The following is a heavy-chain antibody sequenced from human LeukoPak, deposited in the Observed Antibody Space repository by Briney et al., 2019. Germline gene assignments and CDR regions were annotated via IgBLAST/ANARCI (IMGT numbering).Heavy chain of an antibody. V-gene: IGHV3-30*02. CDR1: GFTFSSYG. D-gene: IGHD3-3*01. CDR3: AKWLDFWSGDPYCYYNMDV. CDR2: IRYDGSNK. Sequence: GGSLRLSCAASGFTFSSYGMHWVPQAPGKGLEWLAFIRYDGSNKYYADSVKGRFTISRDNSKNTLYLQMNSLRAEDTAVYCGAKWLDFWSGDPYCYYNMDVWGKGTTVPVSS. J-gene: IGHJ6*03.